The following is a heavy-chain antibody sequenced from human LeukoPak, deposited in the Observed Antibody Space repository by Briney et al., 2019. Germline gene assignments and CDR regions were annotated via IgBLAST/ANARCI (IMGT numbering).Heavy chain of an antibody. Sequence: PGGSLRLSCAASGFTLSTYWMHWVRQAPGKRLVWVSRIKSDGGTNYADSVKGRFTISRDNAKKTVSLQMNSLRPEDTGVYYCARAPSEIGGYYPEYFRHWGQGTLVTVSS. D-gene: IGHD3-22*01. CDR1: GFTLSTYW. J-gene: IGHJ1*01. V-gene: IGHV3-74*01. CDR3: ARAPSEIGGYYPEYFRH. CDR2: IKSDGGT.